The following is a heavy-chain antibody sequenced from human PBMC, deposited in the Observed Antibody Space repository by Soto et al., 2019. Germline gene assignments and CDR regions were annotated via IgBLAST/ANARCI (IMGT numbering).Heavy chain of an antibody. J-gene: IGHJ3*01. V-gene: IGHV2-5*02. CDR1: GFSLNSDEVG. CDR2: IYGDDDK. CDR3: AHNALTDCFDV. Sequence: QITLKESGPTLEKPTQTLTLTCTFSGFSLNSDEVGVGWVRQPPGKALEWLAFIYGDDDKRYSPSLKNSLTLTKDTSKNQVVLTMTNMAPVDTATYYCAHNALTDCFDVWGQGTMVTVSS. D-gene: IGHD3-9*01.